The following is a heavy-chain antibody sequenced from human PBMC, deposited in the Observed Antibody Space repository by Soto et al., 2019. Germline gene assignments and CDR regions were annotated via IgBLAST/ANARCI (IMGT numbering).Heavy chain of an antibody. CDR1: GFTLSTYA. Sequence: EVHLLESGGGLVQPGGSLRLSCAASGFTLSTYAMSWVRQAPGKGLEWVSAISGSGGSTYYADSVKGRFTISRDNSKNTLYLQMNSLRAEDTAVYYCAKRRGLGSGSYGLDYWGQGTLVTVSS. V-gene: IGHV3-23*01. CDR2: ISGSGGST. CDR3: AKRRGLGSGSYGLDY. J-gene: IGHJ4*02. D-gene: IGHD3-10*01.